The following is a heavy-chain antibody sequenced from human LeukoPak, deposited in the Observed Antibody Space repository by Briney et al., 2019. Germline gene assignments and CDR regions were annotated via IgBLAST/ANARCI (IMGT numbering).Heavy chain of an antibody. Sequence: GGSLRLSCAASGFAFSSYAMTWVRQAPGKGLEWVSSISSSGGSTYYADSVKGRFTISRDNSKNTLYLQMNSLRAEDTAVYYCAKIDFVEGYCSGWGQGTLVTVSS. V-gene: IGHV3-23*01. CDR1: GFAFSSYA. J-gene: IGHJ4*02. CDR2: ISSSGGST. D-gene: IGHD2-15*01. CDR3: AKIDFVEGYCSG.